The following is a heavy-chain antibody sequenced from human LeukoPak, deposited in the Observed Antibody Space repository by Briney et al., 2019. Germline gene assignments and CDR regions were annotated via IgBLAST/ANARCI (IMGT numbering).Heavy chain of an antibody. CDR1: GGSIHTSDYY. J-gene: IGHJ4*02. V-gene: IGHV4-31*03. CDR2: IFYSGST. CDR3: ARVDGDYAFDY. Sequence: SETLSLTCTVSGGSIHTSDYYWTWIRQHPGKGLEWIGYIFYSGSTYYNPSLKSRVTISVDTSKNQFSLKLSSVTAADTAVYYCARVDGDYAFDYWGQGTLVTVSS. D-gene: IGHD4-17*01.